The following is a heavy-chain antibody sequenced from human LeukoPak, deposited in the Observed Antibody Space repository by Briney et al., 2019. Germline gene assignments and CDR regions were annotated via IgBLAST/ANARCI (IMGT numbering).Heavy chain of an antibody. D-gene: IGHD3-3*01. CDR3: ARGNTEYDFWSGYYTVDY. CDR2: INPSGGST. Sequence: ASVKVSCKASGYTFTSYYMHWVRQAPGQGLEWMGIINPSGGSTSYAQKFQGRVTMTRNTSISTAYMELSSLRSEDTAVYYCARGNTEYDFWSGYYTVDYWGQGTLVTVSS. CDR1: GYTFTSYY. V-gene: IGHV1-46*01. J-gene: IGHJ4*02.